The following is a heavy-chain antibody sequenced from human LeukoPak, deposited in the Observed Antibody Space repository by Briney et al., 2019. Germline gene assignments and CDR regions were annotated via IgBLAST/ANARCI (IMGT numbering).Heavy chain of an antibody. CDR3: ARVIHYFGSGTYRYDFDY. CDR1: GYIFTDYY. Sequence: AAVKLTCKASGYIFTDYYMHWVRQAPGQGLEWMGWINPNSGGTKYAQKFQGRVTMTRDTSISTAYMELTRLRSDDTAVYFCARVIHYFGSGTYRYDFDYWGQGTLVSFSS. CDR2: INPNSGGT. J-gene: IGHJ4*02. D-gene: IGHD3-10*01. V-gene: IGHV1-2*02.